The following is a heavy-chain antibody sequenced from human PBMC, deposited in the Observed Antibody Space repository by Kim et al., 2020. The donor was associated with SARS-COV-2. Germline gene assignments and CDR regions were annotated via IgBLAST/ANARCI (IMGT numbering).Heavy chain of an antibody. CDR2: INTGNGNK. J-gene: IGHJ5*02. V-gene: IGHV1-3*04. CDR1: EYTFTTYT. D-gene: IGHD3-10*01. Sequence: ASVKVSCKASEYTFTTYTIHWLRQAPGQRLEWMGWINTGNGNKRYSQNFEGRVTITRDTSASTAYMELSSLRSEDTAVYYCARDRGGSTSIWNWRDPWGQGTLVTVSS. CDR3: ARDRGGSTSIWNWRDP.